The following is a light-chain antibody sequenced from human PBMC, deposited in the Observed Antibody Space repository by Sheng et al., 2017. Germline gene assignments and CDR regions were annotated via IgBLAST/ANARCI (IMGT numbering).Light chain of an antibody. J-gene: IGLJ1*01. V-gene: IGLV2-8*01. Sequence: QSALTQPPSASGSPGQSVTISCTGTSSDVGGYKYVSWYQHHPGKVPKLMIYEVSKRPSGVPDRFSGSKSGNTASLTVSGLQAEDEADYYCSSYAGSKGVFGTGTKVTVL. CDR3: SSYAGSKGV. CDR1: SSDVGGYKY. CDR2: EVS.